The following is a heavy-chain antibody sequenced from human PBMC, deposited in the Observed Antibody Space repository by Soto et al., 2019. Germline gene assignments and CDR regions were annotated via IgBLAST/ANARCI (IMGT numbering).Heavy chain of an antibody. D-gene: IGHD3-10*01. J-gene: IGHJ4*02. CDR3: ARDRDDYGSGNYYNRIDF. CDR1: GGIFSTYA. V-gene: IGHV1-69*01. CDR2: IIPLFGTP. Sequence: QVQLVQSGAEVKKPGSSVKVSCKASGGIFSTYAISWLRQAPGQGLEWMGGIIPLFGTPNYAQRFQGRVTITADESTSKAYMGLRRLRSEDTAVYYCARDRDDYGSGNYYNRIDFWGQGTLVTVSS.